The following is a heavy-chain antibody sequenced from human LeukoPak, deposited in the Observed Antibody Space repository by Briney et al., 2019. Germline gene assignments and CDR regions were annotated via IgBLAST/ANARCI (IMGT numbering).Heavy chain of an antibody. Sequence: RGSLRLSCAASGFTFSSYSMNWVRQAPGKGLEWISSISSSSSYIYYADSVKGRFTISRDNAKNSLYLQMNSLRAEDTAVYYCASAPGIAAAPPDYWGQGTLVTVSS. CDR3: ASAPGIAAAPPDY. V-gene: IGHV3-21*01. D-gene: IGHD6-13*01. CDR1: GFTFSSYS. J-gene: IGHJ4*02. CDR2: ISSSSSYI.